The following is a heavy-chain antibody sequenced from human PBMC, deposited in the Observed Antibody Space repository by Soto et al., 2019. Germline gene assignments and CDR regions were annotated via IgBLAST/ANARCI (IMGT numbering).Heavy chain of an antibody. CDR1: GDSISRCY. Sequence: PSETLSLTCIVSGDSISRCYWIWIRQSAGKGLEWIGRIYISGDTNYNPSLKSRLTMSVDTSKNQLSLRLNSVTAADTAVYYCAREYTETVDGPTPYYFDYWGQGTPVTVSS. D-gene: IGHD6-19*01. CDR2: IYISGDT. CDR3: AREYTETVDGPTPYYFDY. V-gene: IGHV4-4*07. J-gene: IGHJ4*02.